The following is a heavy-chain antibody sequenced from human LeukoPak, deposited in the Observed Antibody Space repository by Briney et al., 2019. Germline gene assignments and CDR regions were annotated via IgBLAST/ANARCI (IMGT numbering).Heavy chain of an antibody. D-gene: IGHD3-22*01. V-gene: IGHV4-39*07. Sequence: PSETLSLTCTVSGDSISSSSYYWGWIRQSPGKGLEWIGSIYFSGSSYYNPSLKSRVTISVDTSKNQFSLKLSSVTAADTAVYYCARASLPYYYDSSGYYLDYWGQGTLVTVSS. CDR2: IYFSGSS. CDR3: ARASLPYYYDSSGYYLDY. CDR1: GDSISSSSYY. J-gene: IGHJ4*02.